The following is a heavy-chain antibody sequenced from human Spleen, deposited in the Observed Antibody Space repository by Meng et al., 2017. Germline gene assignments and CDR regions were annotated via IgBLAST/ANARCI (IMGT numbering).Heavy chain of an antibody. Sequence: ASVKVSCKASGYTFPDYWLHWVRRAPGQGLEWLGRINPKSGDTQYAQRFQGRVTMTGDTSISTAYMELSGLRSDDTAMYYCARDEDMSATGKLFGDYWGQGTLVTVSS. CDR3: ARDEDMSATGKLFGDY. CDR1: GYTFPDYW. CDR2: INPKSGDT. V-gene: IGHV1-2*06. J-gene: IGHJ4*02. D-gene: IGHD6-13*01.